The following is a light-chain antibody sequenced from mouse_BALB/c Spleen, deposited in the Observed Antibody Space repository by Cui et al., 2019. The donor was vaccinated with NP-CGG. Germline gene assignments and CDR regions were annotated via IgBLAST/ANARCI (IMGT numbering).Light chain of an antibody. V-gene: IGLV1*01. J-gene: IGLJ1*01. Sequence: AVVAPESALPTSPGETVTPTCRSSTGAVTTSNYANWVQEKPDHLFTGLIGGTNNRAPGVPARFSGSLIGDKAALTITGAQTEDEAIYFCALWYSNHWVFGGGTKLTVL. CDR1: TGAVTTSNY. CDR2: GTN. CDR3: ALWYSNHWV.